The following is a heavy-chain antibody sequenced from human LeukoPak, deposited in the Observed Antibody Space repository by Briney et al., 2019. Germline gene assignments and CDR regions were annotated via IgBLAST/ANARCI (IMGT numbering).Heavy chain of an antibody. Sequence: SETLSLTCTVSGGSISSYYWTWIRQPPGKGLEWIGYIYYSGSTNYNPSLKSRVTISVDTSKNQFSLKLTSVTAADTAVYYCARVTGYMVEDYFDSWGQGTLVTVSS. CDR3: ARVTGYMVEDYFDS. CDR2: IYYSGST. J-gene: IGHJ4*02. CDR1: GGSISSYY. D-gene: IGHD6-13*01. V-gene: IGHV4-59*01.